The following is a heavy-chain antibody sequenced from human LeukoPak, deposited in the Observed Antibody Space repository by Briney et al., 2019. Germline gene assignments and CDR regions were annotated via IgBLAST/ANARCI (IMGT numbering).Heavy chain of an antibody. D-gene: IGHD3-3*01. CDR1: GGTFSSYA. CDR2: IIPIFGTA. V-gene: IGHV1-69*13. Sequence: SVKVSCKASGGTFSSYAISWVRQAPGQGLEWMGGIIPIFGTANYAQKFQGRVTITADESTSTAYMELSSLRSEDTAVYYCASGANYDFWSDDYYYYMDVWGKGTTVTVSS. J-gene: IGHJ6*03. CDR3: ASGANYDFWSDDYYYYMDV.